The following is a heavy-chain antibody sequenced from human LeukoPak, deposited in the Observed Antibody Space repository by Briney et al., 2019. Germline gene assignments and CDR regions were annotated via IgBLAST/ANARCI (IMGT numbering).Heavy chain of an antibody. CDR2: IKQDGSEK. CDR1: EFTFTSYA. D-gene: IGHD3-10*01. V-gene: IGHV3-7*01. Sequence: GGSLGLSCEASEFTFTSYAMSWVRQAPGKGLEWVANIKQDGSEKYYVDSVKGRFTISRDNAKNSLYLQMNSLRAEDTAVYYCARGSMVRGRAYFDYWGQGTLVTVSS. CDR3: ARGSMVRGRAYFDY. J-gene: IGHJ4*02.